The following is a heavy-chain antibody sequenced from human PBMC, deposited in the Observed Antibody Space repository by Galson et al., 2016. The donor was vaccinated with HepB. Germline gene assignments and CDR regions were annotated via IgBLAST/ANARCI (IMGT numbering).Heavy chain of an antibody. Sequence: SLRLSCAASGFIFSRYSMNWVRQAPGKGLEWISYISSSRSPINYADSVKGRFTISRDNAKNSVYLQMSSLRAEDTAVYYCVRGEKKTPMVPRFDYWGQGTLVTVSS. CDR3: VRGEKKTPMVPRFDY. D-gene: IGHD5-18*01. V-gene: IGHV3-48*01. CDR2: ISSSRSPI. CDR1: GFIFSRYS. J-gene: IGHJ4*02.